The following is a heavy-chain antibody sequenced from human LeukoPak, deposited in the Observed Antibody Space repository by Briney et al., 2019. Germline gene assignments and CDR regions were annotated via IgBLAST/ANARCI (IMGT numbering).Heavy chain of an antibody. V-gene: IGHV3-23*01. J-gene: IGHJ6*04. D-gene: IGHD1-26*01. CDR2: ISGSGGST. CDR1: GFTFSSYG. Sequence: GGTLRLSCAVSGFTFSSYGMSWVRQAPGKGLEWVSAISGSGGSTYYADSVKGRFTISRDNSKNTLYLQMNSLRAEDTAVYYCAKDRQTRSYGPGLDVWGKGTTVTISS. CDR3: AKDRQTRSYGPGLDV.